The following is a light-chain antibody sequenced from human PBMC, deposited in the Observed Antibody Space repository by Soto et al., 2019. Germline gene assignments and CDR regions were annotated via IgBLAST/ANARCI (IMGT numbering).Light chain of an antibody. J-gene: IGLJ3*02. CDR2: DNI. Sequence: QSVLTQPPSVSGAPGQRVTISCTGSASNLGAKYAVHWYQHLPGTAPKLLIYDNIHRPSGVPDRFSGSKSDTSASLAITGLQAEDEADYYCQSYDTTQSGLVFGGGTKLTVL. V-gene: IGLV1-40*01. CDR1: ASNLGAKYA. CDR3: QSYDTTQSGLV.